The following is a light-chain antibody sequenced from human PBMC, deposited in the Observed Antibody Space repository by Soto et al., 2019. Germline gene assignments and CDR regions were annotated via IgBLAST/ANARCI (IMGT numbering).Light chain of an antibody. CDR1: SSEIGSYDY. J-gene: IGLJ1*01. CDR2: DVN. Sequence: QSALNQPASVSGSPGQSITFSCTGTSSEIGSYDYVSWHQQHPGKAPKLIIYDVNNRPSGVPSRFSGSKSGNTASLIISGLQTEDEADYYCCAYSTSGTHVFGTGTKVTVL. V-gene: IGLV2-14*03. CDR3: CAYSTSGTHV.